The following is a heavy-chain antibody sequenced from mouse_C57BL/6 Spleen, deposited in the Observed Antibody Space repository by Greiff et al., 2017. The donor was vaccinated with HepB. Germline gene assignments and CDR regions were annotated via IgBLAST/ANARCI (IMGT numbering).Heavy chain of an antibody. J-gene: IGHJ4*01. V-gene: IGHV1-69*01. CDR1: GYTFTSYW. CDR3: ARRGAQDLYAMDY. Sequence: QVQLQQPGAELVMPGASVKLSCKASGYTFTSYWMHWVKQRPGQGLEWIGEIDPSDSYTNYNQKFKGKSTLTVDKSSSTAYMQRSSLTSEDSAVYYSARRGAQDLYAMDYWGQGTSVTVSS. CDR2: IDPSDSYT.